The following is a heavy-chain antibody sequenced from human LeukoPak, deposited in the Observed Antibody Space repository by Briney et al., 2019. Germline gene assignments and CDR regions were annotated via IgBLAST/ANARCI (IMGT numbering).Heavy chain of an antibody. CDR2: ISAYNGNT. Sequence: GASVKVSCKASGYTFIKYGISWVRQAPGQGLEWMGWISAYNGNTNYEQKCQGRVTMTRDTSTSTVYMEMRSLRSDDTAVYYCAATLMVRGVITDFDSWGQGTLVTVSS. D-gene: IGHD3-10*01. CDR3: AATLMVRGVITDFDS. V-gene: IGHV1-18*01. J-gene: IGHJ4*02. CDR1: GYTFIKYG.